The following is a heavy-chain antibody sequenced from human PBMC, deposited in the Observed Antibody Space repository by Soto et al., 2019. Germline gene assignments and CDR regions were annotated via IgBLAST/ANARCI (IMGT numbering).Heavy chain of an antibody. V-gene: IGHV1-2*04. J-gene: IGHJ6*02. CDR2: INPNSGGT. CDR3: ASYYYSSSSQIRYYYYGMDV. CDR1: GYTFTVYY. D-gene: IGHD6-6*01. Sequence: ASVKVSYKATGYTFTVYYMHWVREAPGQGLEWMGWINPNSGGTNYAPKFQGWVTMNRDTSISTAYMELSRLRSDDTAVDYCASYYYSSSSQIRYYYYGMDVWGQGTTVSAP.